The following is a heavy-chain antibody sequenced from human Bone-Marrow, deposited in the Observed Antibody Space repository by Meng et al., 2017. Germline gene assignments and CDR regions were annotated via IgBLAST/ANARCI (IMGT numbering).Heavy chain of an antibody. CDR2: ISYDGSNK. D-gene: IGHD4-17*01. V-gene: IGHV3-30*07. J-gene: IGHJ5*02. CDR1: GFTFSSYA. Sequence: GESLKISCAASGFTFSSYAMHWVRQAPGKGLEWVAVISYDGSNKYYADSVKGRFTISRDNSKNTLYLQMNTLRAEDTAVYYCARDGEHRETTYGDYVGWFDPWGQGTLVTVSS. CDR3: ARDGEHRETTYGDYVGWFDP.